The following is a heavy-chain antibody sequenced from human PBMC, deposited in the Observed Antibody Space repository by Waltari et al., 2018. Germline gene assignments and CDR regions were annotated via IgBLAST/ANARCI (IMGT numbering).Heavy chain of an antibody. CDR1: GGSFSGYY. D-gene: IGHD5-18*01. Sequence: QVQLQQWGAGLLKPSETLSLTCAVYGGSFSGYYWSWIRQPPGKGLEWIGEINHSGSTNYNPSLKSRVTISVDTSKNQFSLKLSSVTAADTAVYYCARRYSYGPFDYWGQGTLVTVSS. CDR2: INHSGST. V-gene: IGHV4-34*01. CDR3: ARRYSYGPFDY. J-gene: IGHJ4*02.